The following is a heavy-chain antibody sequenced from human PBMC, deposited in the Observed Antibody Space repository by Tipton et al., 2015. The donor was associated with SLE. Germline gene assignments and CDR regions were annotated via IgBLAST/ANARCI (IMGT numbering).Heavy chain of an antibody. CDR3: ARRNYGDNEDSFDI. D-gene: IGHD4-17*01. V-gene: IGHV4-34*01. J-gene: IGHJ3*02. Sequence: GLVKPSETLSLTCGVYGGAFSGYYWTWIRQPPGKGLEWIGEISHSGSTNYNPSLKSRVPISVDTPKNQFSLRLNSVTAADTGVYFCARRNYGDNEDSFDIWGQGTMVTVSS. CDR2: ISHSGST. CDR1: GGAFSGYY.